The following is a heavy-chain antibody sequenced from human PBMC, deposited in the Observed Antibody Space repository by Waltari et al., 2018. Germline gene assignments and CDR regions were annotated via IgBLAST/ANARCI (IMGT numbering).Heavy chain of an antibody. CDR3: ARNSAGGGNTAYRTYDV. CDR1: GFSLSPYW. V-gene: IGHV3-7*01. D-gene: IGHD2-15*01. Sequence: EVQLVESGGDLVPPGGSLRLSCVTSGFSLSPYWMTWVRQAPGEGVEWVASIKQDGSETLYVDSVKGRFTISRDNAKNSLYLQMNTLRAEDTSLYYCARNSAGGGNTAYRTYDVWGHGTLVTVSS. J-gene: IGHJ3*01. CDR2: IKQDGSET.